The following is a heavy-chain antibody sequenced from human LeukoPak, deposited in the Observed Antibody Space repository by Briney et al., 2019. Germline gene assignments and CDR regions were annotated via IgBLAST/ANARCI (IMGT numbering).Heavy chain of an antibody. J-gene: IGHJ4*02. CDR2: IGTAGDT. V-gene: IGHV3-13*01. CDR1: GFTFSSYD. D-gene: IGHD6-19*01. Sequence: GGSLRLSCAASGFTFSSYDMHWVRQATGKGLEWVSAIGTAGDTYYADSVKGRFTISRDNSKNTLYLQMNSLRAEDTAVYYCAKSSGGYSSGWYLFYASYYFDYWGQGTLVTVSS. CDR3: AKSSGGYSSGWYLFYASYYFDY.